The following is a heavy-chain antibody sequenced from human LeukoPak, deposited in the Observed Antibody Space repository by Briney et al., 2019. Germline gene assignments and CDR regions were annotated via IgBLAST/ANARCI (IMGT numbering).Heavy chain of an antibody. CDR1: GGTFSSYA. D-gene: IGHD3-22*01. CDR2: IIPMFGTA. CDR3: ARVMYYDSSGLDYAFDI. V-gene: IGHV1-69*13. J-gene: IGHJ3*02. Sequence: ASVKVSCKASGGTFSSYAISWVLQAPGQGLEWMGGIIPMFGTANYAQKFQGRVTITADESTSTAYMELSSLRSEDTAVYYCARVMYYDSSGLDYAFDIWGQGTMVTVSS.